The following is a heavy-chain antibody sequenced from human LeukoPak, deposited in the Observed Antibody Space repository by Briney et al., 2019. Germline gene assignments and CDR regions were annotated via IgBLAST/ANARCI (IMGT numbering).Heavy chain of an antibody. Sequence: SQTLSLTCTVSGDSLSSGCFYWSWIRQPAGKGLEWIGRIYTGENTNYNPSLQSRVAISIDTSKSQFSLKLSSVTAADTAVYYCAKWERLNRVFFWGQGTLVAVSS. CDR1: GDSLSSGCFY. J-gene: IGHJ4*02. V-gene: IGHV4-61*02. CDR3: AKWERLNRVFF. D-gene: IGHD1-26*01. CDR2: IYTGENT.